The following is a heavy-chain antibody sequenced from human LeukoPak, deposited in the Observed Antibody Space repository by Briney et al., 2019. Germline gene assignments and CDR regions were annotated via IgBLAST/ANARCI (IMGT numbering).Heavy chain of an antibody. D-gene: IGHD6-13*01. CDR2: IYYSGNT. V-gene: IGHV4-39*07. J-gene: IGHJ4*02. CDR3: ASFLPAGYSGSSWRQKKYYFDY. Sequence: RTSETLSLTCTVSGGSITSSSYYWGWIRQPPGKGLEWIGSIYYSGNTYYNPSLKSRVTISVDTSKNQFSLKLSSVTAADTAVYYCASFLPAGYSGSSWRQKKYYFDYWGQGTLVTVSS. CDR1: GGSITSSSYY.